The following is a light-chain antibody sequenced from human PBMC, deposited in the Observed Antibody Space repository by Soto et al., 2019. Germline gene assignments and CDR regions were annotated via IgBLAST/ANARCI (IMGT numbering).Light chain of an antibody. CDR1: QGIGND. CDR3: QQSYNTPIT. J-gene: IGKJ5*01. Sequence: IQLTQSPSSLSASVGDRVTISCRASQGIGNDLAWYQQKPGKAPRLLIFAASNLQSGVPSRFSGSGSGTDFTLTISSLQPEDFATYYCQQSYNTPITFGQGTRLEI. CDR2: AAS. V-gene: IGKV1-39*01.